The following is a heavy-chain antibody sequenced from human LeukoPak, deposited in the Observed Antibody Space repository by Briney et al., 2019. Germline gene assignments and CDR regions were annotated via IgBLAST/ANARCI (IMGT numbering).Heavy chain of an antibody. J-gene: IGHJ4*02. CDR2: ISTSSIYI. Sequence: GGSLRLSCAVSGFIFSSYSMNWVRQAPGKGLEWVSSISTSSIYIYYADSVKGRFTISRDNAKNSLYLQMNSLRAEDTAVYYCARGYDYSNYASFGGWGQGTLVTVSS. CDR3: ARGYDYSNYASFGG. D-gene: IGHD4-11*01. CDR1: GFIFSSYS. V-gene: IGHV3-21*01.